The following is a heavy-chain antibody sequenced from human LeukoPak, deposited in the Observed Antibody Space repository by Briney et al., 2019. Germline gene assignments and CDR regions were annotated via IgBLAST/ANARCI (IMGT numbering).Heavy chain of an antibody. Sequence: GESLKISCKGSGYSFTSYWIGWVRQMPGKGLEWMGIFYPGDSDPRYSPSFQGQVTISADKSISTAYLQWSSLKASDTAMYYCARDYYGSGSYYNSPSGYYYGMDVWGQGTTVTVSS. CDR2: FYPGDSDP. CDR1: GYSFTSYW. V-gene: IGHV5-51*01. D-gene: IGHD3-10*01. J-gene: IGHJ6*02. CDR3: ARDYYGSGSYYNSPSGYYYGMDV.